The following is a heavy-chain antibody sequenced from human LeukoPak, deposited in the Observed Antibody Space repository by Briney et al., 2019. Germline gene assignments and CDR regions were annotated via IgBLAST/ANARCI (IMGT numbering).Heavy chain of an antibody. CDR3: AKDVIRGVIFSFDY. CDR2: ISGSGGST. Sequence: GGSLRLSCAASGFTFSSYAMSWVRQAPGKGLEWVSTISGSGGSTYYADSVKGRFTISRDNSKNTLYLQMNSLRAEDTAVYYCAKDVIRGVIFSFDYWGQGTLVTASS. V-gene: IGHV3-23*01. J-gene: IGHJ4*02. D-gene: IGHD3-10*01. CDR1: GFTFSSYA.